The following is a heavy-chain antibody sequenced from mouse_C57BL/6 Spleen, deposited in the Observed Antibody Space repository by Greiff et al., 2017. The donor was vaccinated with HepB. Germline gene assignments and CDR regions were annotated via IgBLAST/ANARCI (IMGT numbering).Heavy chain of an antibody. CDR1: GYTFTSYW. D-gene: IGHD1-1*01. Sequence: QVHVKQPGTELVKPGASVKLSCKASGYTFTSYWMHWVKQRPGQGLEWIGNINPSNGGTNYNEKFKSKATLTVDKSSSTAYMQLSSLTSEDSAVYYCARASYYGSSYGNFDYWGQGTTLTVSS. CDR3: ARASYYGSSYGNFDY. V-gene: IGHV1-53*01. CDR2: INPSNGGT. J-gene: IGHJ2*01.